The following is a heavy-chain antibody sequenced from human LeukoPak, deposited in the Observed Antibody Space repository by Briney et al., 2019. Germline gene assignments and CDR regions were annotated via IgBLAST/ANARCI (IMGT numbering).Heavy chain of an antibody. CDR3: AKDSSGLNHFDY. J-gene: IGHJ4*02. CDR2: ISGSGGST. D-gene: IGHD6-19*01. Sequence: TGGSLRLSCAASGFTFSSYAMSWVRQAPGKGLEWVSAISGSGGSTYYADSVKGRFTTSRDNSKNTLYLQMNSLRAEDTAVYYCAKDSSGLNHFDYWGQGTLVTVSS. V-gene: IGHV3-23*01. CDR1: GFTFSSYA.